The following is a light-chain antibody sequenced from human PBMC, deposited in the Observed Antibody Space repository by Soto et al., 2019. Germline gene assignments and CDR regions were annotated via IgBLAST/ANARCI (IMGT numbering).Light chain of an antibody. J-gene: IGKJ4*01. V-gene: IGKV1-39*01. CDR1: QSINGY. CDR3: QQGMTVPLT. Sequence: DIQMTQSPSSLSASVGDRVTITCRASQSINGYLNWYQQKLGEAPNLLIYAVSSLQSGGPSWFSGSGSGTVFTLTISSLQPEDVARYFCQQGMTVPLTFGGGTKVEIK. CDR2: AVS.